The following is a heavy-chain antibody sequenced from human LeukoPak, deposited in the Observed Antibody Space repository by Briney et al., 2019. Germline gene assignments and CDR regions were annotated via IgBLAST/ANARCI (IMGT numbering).Heavy chain of an antibody. CDR1: GFSISNYL. D-gene: IGHD7-27*01. J-gene: IGHJ4*02. V-gene: IGHV3-7*01. CDR3: ARGVWAPFDS. Sequence: PGGALRPSCGAPGFSISNYLMNRGRPAPGKGVGWVANIKQDGSEKNYVDSVKGRFTISRDNAKNSLILQMNSLRDEDTAVYYCARGVWAPFDSWGQGTLVSVSS. CDR2: IKQDGSEK.